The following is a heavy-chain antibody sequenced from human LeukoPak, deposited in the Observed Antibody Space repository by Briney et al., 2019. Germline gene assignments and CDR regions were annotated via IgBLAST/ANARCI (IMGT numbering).Heavy chain of an antibody. CDR1: GFSFSNYA. J-gene: IGHJ3*01. CDR3: AKGRTVPNDALDV. V-gene: IGHV3-23*01. CDR2: ISGSGGTT. Sequence: GGSLRLSCAASGFSFSNYAISWVRQAPGKGLEWVSVISGSGGTTFYADPVKGRFTISRDNSNNTLYLQMNSLRVGDTAVYYCAKGRTVPNDALDVWGQGKMVTVSS. D-gene: IGHD4-11*01.